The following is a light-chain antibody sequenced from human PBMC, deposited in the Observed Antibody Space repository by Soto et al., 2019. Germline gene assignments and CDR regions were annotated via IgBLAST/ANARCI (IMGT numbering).Light chain of an antibody. CDR2: DVT. Sequence: QSALTQPASVSGSPGQSITISCTGTSRDVGGYNYVSWYQQHPGKAPKLMIYDVTNRPSGISNRFSGSKSGNTASLTISGLQAEDEADYYCSSYTTSRTLVFGGGTKVTVL. CDR1: SRDVGGYNY. J-gene: IGLJ2*01. CDR3: SSYTTSRTLV. V-gene: IGLV2-14*03.